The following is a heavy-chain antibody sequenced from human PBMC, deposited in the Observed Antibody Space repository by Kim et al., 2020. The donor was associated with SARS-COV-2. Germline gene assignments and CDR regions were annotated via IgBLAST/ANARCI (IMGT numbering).Heavy chain of an antibody. J-gene: IGHJ4*02. CDR3: ARENWGNYDY. CDR1: GFTFSSYG. CDR2: ISYDGSNK. Sequence: GGSLRLSCAASGFTFSSYGMHWVRQTPAKGLEWVAVISYDGSNKYYADSVKGRFTISRDNSKNTLYLQMNSLEAEDTAVYYCARENWGNYDYWGQGTLVTVPS. D-gene: IGHD1-7*01. V-gene: IGHV3-33*08.